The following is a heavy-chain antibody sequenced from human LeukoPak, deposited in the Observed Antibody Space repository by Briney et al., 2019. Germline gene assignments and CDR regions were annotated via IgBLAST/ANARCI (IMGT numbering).Heavy chain of an antibody. V-gene: IGHV3-30*02. CDR1: GFTLNSYA. Sequence: GGSLRLSCAVSGFTLNSYAMHWVRQAPGKGLEWVAVIRHDETNSFYAGSVQGRFTISRDTSKKLLYLQMNSLRVEDTAVYYCAKEYTPSSPLGELDSWGQGTLVTVSS. J-gene: IGHJ4*02. CDR2: IRHDETNS. D-gene: IGHD6-6*01. CDR3: AKEYTPSSPLGELDS.